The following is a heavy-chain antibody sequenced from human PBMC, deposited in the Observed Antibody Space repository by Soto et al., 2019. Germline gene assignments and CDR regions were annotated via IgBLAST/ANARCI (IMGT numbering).Heavy chain of an antibody. D-gene: IGHD1-1*01. CDR2: INHSGST. CDR1: GGSFSGYY. Sequence: QVQLQQWGAGLLKPLETLSLICAVYGGSFSGYYWSWIRQPPGKGLEWIGEINHSGSTNYNPSLKSRVTISVDTSKNQFSLKLSSVTAADTAVYYCARGPRRLLNWFDPWGQGTLVTVSS. CDR3: ARGPRRLLNWFDP. J-gene: IGHJ5*02. V-gene: IGHV4-34*01.